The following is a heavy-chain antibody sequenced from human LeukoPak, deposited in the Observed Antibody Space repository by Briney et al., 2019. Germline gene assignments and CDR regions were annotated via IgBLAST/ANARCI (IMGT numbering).Heavy chain of an antibody. Sequence: GGSLRLSCVASGLTFSNSAMTWVRQGPGKGLEWVSYISDSSTTIYYADSVKGRFTISRDNAKNSLYLQMNSLRAEDTAVYYCTTDRMIYATNWAVSWFDPWGQGTLVTVSS. CDR2: ISDSSTTI. CDR1: GLTFSNSA. CDR3: TTDRMIYATNWAVSWFDP. D-gene: IGHD2-8*01. J-gene: IGHJ5*02. V-gene: IGHV3-48*01.